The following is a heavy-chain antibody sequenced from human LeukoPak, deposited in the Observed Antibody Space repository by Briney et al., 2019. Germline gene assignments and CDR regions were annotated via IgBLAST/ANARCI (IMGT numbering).Heavy chain of an antibody. V-gene: IGHV3-21*01. CDR3: ARFSSSSSDY. D-gene: IGHD6-13*01. Sequence: GSLRLSCAASGFSFSNFAMTWVRPAPGEGLGWVSSINGGHYPTYNTDSVKGRFTISRDNAKNSLYLQMNSLRAEDTAVYYCARFSSSSSDYWGQGTLVTVSS. CDR1: GFSFSNFA. CDR2: INGGHYPT. J-gene: IGHJ4*02.